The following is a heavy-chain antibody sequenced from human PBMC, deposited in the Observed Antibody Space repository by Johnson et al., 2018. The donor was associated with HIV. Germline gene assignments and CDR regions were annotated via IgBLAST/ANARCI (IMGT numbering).Heavy chain of an antibody. J-gene: IGHJ3*02. CDR2: ISYDGSNK. D-gene: IGHD1-26*01. V-gene: IGHV3-30-3*01. CDR1: GFTFSNAW. Sequence: QMLLVESGGGLVKPGGSLRLSCAASGFTFSNAWMSWVRQAPGKGLEWVAVISYDGSNKYYADSVKGRFTISRDNAKNSLYLQMNSLRAEDTAVYYSARDRVGATAFDIWGHGTMVTVSS. CDR3: ARDRVGATAFDI.